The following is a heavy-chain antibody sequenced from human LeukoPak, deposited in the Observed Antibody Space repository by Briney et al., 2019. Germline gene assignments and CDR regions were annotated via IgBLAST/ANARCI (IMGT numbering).Heavy chain of an antibody. J-gene: IGHJ4*02. D-gene: IGHD3-16*01. Sequence: SETLSLTCTVSGGSISSGDYYWGWIRQPPGTGLEWIGYIYYSGSTYYNPSLKSRVTISVDTSKNQFSLKLSSVTAADTAVYYCARGGGGNDYVWGSYGVYFDYWGQGTLVTVSS. CDR3: ARGGGGNDYVWGSYGVYFDY. CDR2: IYYSGST. CDR1: GGSISSGDYY. V-gene: IGHV4-30-4*01.